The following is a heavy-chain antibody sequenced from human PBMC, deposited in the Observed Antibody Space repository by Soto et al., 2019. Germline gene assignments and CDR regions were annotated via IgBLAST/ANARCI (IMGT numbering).Heavy chain of an antibody. V-gene: IGHV1-18*01. J-gene: IGHJ3*02. Sequence: ASVKVFRKASGYTLTTRGLSCLRQAPGQGLEWMGWITADKQKTKLAQRLQDRVTMTTDTSTSTAYMELRSLGSDDTAVYYCARRVRSDYDDMYDAFDIWGQGTKVTVSS. CDR3: ARRVRSDYDDMYDAFDI. CDR2: ITADKQKT. D-gene: IGHD3-22*01. CDR1: GYTLTTRG.